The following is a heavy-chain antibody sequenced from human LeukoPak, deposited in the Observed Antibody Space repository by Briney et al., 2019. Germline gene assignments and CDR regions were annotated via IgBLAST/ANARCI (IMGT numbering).Heavy chain of an antibody. CDR2: IYYSGST. V-gene: IGHV4-59*01. CDR1: GGSISSYY. D-gene: IGHD2-2*01. Sequence: SETLSLTCTVSGGSISSYYWSWIRQPPGKGLEWIGYIYYSGSTNYNPSLKSRVTISVDTSKNQFSLKLSSVTAADTAVYYCARDGQASLLLYYYMDVWGKGTTVTVSS. J-gene: IGHJ6*03. CDR3: ARDGQASLLLYYYMDV.